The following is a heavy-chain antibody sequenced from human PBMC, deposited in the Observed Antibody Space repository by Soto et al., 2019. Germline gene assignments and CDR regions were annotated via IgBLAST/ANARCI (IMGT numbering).Heavy chain of an antibody. CDR3: AREAYSSSDY. J-gene: IGHJ4*02. CDR2: INTSGGTT. Sequence: ASVKVSCKTSGYTFTTYYVHWVRQAPGQGLEWMGIINTSGGTTYYAQKFQGGVTMTRDTSRSTVYMELSSLRSEDTAVYYCAREAYSSSDYGGQGTPVTVSS. CDR1: GYTFTTYY. D-gene: IGHD6-6*01. V-gene: IGHV1-46*01.